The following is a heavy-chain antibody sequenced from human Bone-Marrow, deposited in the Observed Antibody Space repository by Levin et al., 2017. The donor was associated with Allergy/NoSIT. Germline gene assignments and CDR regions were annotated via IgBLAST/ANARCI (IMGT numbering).Heavy chain of an antibody. CDR1: GFIFSNYA. J-gene: IGHJ4*02. CDR2: ISGSGGNT. CDR3: AGYDTSAYHSPFDY. V-gene: IGHV3-23*01. D-gene: IGHD3-22*01. Sequence: PGGSLRLSCAASGFIFSNYAMNWVRQAPGKGLEWVSQISGSGGNTHYADSVKGRFTFSRDNSKNTLYLQMNSLRAEDTAVYYCAGYDTSAYHSPFDYWGQGTLVIVSS.